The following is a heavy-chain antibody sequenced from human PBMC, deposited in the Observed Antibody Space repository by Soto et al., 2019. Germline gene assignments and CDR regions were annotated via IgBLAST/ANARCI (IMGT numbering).Heavy chain of an antibody. CDR2: ISVGSGSI. V-gene: IGHV3-48*01. CDR3: VRDDRWAFDI. D-gene: IGHD3-22*01. Sequence: EEQLVESGGGLVQPGGSLRVSCAACGFGFRSYAMNWIRQAPGKGLEWVSYISVGSGSIFYADSVKGRFTISRDDAKNSLYLQMNTLRGEDTAVYYCVRDDRWAFDIWGQGTMVTVSS. CDR1: GFGFRSYA. J-gene: IGHJ3*02.